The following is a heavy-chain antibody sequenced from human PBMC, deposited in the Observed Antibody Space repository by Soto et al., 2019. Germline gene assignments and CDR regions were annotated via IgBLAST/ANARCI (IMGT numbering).Heavy chain of an antibody. Sequence: PSETLSLTCTVSGGSISSGGYYWSWIRQHPGKGLEWIGYIYYSGSTYYNPSLKSRVTISVDTSKNQFSLKLSSVTAADTAVYYCARDRVRFPFDPWGQGTLVTVSS. CDR2: IYYSGST. D-gene: IGHD3-3*01. J-gene: IGHJ5*02. CDR3: ARDRVRFPFDP. CDR1: GGSISSGGYY. V-gene: IGHV4-31*03.